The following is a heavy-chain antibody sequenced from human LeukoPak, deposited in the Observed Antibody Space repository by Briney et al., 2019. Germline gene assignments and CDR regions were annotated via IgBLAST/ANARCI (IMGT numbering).Heavy chain of an antibody. V-gene: IGHV5-51*01. CDR2: VYGDDSDT. CDR1: GYTFTTHW. CDR3: ARRGIRDGYNYADY. J-gene: IGHJ4*02. Sequence: GESLKISCKASGYTFTTHWTGWVRQMPGKSLEWMGIVYGDDSDTRYSPSFQGQVTISADRSTTTAYLQWSSLKASDTAIYYCARRGIRDGYNYADYWGQGTLVTVSS. D-gene: IGHD5-24*01.